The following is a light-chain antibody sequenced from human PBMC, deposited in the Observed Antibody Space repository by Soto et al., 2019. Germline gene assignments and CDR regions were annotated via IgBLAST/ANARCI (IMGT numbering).Light chain of an antibody. V-gene: IGKV3-15*01. CDR1: QSVSSH. CDR3: QHYNNGPRYT. Sequence: EVVLTQSPATLSVSPGERATLSCRASQSVSSHLAWYQQKPGQAPRLLIYGASTRATGIPDRFSGSGSGTEFTLTISSLQSEDFAVYDSQHYNNGPRYTFGQGTKLEIK. J-gene: IGKJ2*01. CDR2: GAS.